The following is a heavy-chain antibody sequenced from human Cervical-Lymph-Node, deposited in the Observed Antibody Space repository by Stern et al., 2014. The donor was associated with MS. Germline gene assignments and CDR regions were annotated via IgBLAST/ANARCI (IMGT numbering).Heavy chain of an antibody. CDR3: ARARRSYDPEDY. CDR1: GYTFASYG. D-gene: IGHD3-22*01. V-gene: IGHV1-18*01. Sequence: QVQLVESGAEVKKPGASVKVSCKASGYTFASYGISWVRQAPGQGLEWMGWVSAYNGNTTYAQKPQGSVTMTTDTSQSKASMELRSLRSDDTAVYYCARARRSYDPEDYWGQGTLVTVSS. J-gene: IGHJ4*02. CDR2: VSAYNGNT.